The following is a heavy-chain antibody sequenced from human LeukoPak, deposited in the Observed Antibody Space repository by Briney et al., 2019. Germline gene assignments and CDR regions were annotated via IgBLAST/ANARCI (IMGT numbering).Heavy chain of an antibody. CDR3: ARFNTGTTNFDY. CDR1: GFSLSTSGMC. V-gene: IGHV2-70*11. D-gene: IGHD1-1*01. Sequence: SGPTLVNPTQTLTLTCTFSGFSLSTSGMCVSWIRQPPGKALEWLARLDWDDAKYYSTSQKTRLTISKDPSKNQVVLTMTNMDPGDTATYYCARFNTGTTNFDYWGQGTLVTVSS. CDR2: LDWDDAK. J-gene: IGHJ4*02.